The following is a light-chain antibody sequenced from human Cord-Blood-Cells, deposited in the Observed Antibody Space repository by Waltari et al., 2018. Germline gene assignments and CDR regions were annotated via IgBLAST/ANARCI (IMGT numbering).Light chain of an antibody. Sequence: EIVLTQSPATLSLSPGERTTLSCMASQSVRSYLAWYQQKPGQAPRLLIYDASNRATGIPARFSGSGSWTDFTLTISSLEPEDFAVYYCQQRSNWLTFGQGTRLEIK. J-gene: IGKJ5*01. V-gene: IGKV3-11*01. CDR2: DAS. CDR1: QSVRSY. CDR3: QQRSNWLT.